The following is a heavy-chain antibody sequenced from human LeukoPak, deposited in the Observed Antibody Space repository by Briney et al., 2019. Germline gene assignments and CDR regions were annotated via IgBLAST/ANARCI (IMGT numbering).Heavy chain of an antibody. CDR3: ATSRNYYGSGSLTLNAFDI. D-gene: IGHD3-10*01. J-gene: IGHJ3*02. CDR2: MYPGDSES. Sequence: GEALKISCQGAGGGSRYKFSTYWGGGVRQMPGKGRGWMGMMYPGDSESRYSPSFEGQVTISADKSISTAYLQWSSLKASDTAMYYCATSRNYYGSGSLTLNAFDIWGQGTMVTVSS. CDR1: GGGSRYKFSTYW. V-gene: IGHV5-51*01.